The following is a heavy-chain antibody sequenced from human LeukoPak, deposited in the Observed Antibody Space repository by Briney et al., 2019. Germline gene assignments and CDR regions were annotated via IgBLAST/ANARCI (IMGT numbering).Heavy chain of an antibody. CDR1: GGSFSGYY. CDR3: ASESVVVAASSLDY. Sequence: PSETLSLTCAVYGGSFSGYYWSWIRQPPGKGLEWIGEINHSGSTNYNPSLKSRVTISVDTSKNQFSVKLSSVTAADTAVYYCASESVVVAASSLDYWGQGTLVTVSS. J-gene: IGHJ4*02. D-gene: IGHD2-15*01. CDR2: INHSGST. V-gene: IGHV4-34*01.